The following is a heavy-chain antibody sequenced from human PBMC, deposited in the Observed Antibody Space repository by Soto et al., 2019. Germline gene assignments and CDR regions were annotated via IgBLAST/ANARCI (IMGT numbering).Heavy chain of an antibody. Sequence: EVQLVESGGGLVQPGGSLRLSCAASGFTFNIYEMNWVRQAPGKGLEWVSYISGSGGETYYADSVKGRFTVSRDNAKNSLFLQMNNLRVEDTAVYYCATAPWNNAYCGKGTLVTVSS. J-gene: IGHJ4*02. D-gene: IGHD1-1*01. V-gene: IGHV3-48*03. CDR3: ATAPWNNAY. CDR1: GFTFNIYE. CDR2: ISGSGGET.